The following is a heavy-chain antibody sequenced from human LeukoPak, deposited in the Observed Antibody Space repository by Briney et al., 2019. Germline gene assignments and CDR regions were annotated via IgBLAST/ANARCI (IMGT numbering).Heavy chain of an antibody. CDR1: GGSISSYY. CDR2: IYTSGST. D-gene: IGHD3-22*01. CDR3: ARVYYYDSSGYGVAFDI. Sequence: SETLSLTCTVSGGSISSYYWSWIRQPAGKGLEWIGRIYTSGSTNYNPSLKSRVTMSVDTSKNQFSLKLSSVTAADTAVYYCARVYYYDSSGYGVAFDIWGQGTMVTVSS. V-gene: IGHV4-4*07. J-gene: IGHJ3*02.